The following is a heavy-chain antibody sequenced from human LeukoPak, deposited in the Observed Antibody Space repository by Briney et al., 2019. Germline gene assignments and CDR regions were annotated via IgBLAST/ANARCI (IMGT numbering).Heavy chain of an antibody. CDR1: GFTFSGYS. D-gene: IGHD3-9*01. V-gene: IGHV3-21*01. CDR3: ARANPPAISFFDY. CDR2: ISSSSSSI. J-gene: IGHJ4*02. Sequence: GGFLRLSCAASGFTFSGYSMNWVRQVPGKGLEWVSSISSSSSSIYYADSVKSRFTISRDNAKNSLYLQMNSLRAEDTAVYYCARANPPAISFFDYWGQGTLVTVSS.